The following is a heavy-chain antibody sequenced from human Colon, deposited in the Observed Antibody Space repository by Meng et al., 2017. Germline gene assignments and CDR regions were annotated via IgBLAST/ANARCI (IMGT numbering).Heavy chain of an antibody. CDR2: VDYSGST. Sequence: QGQLQGSGPGLLWPSETLSLTCTVSGASVSSGNHYWSGIRQPSGKGLEYIAYVDYSGSTHYQPTLKSRVTMSVDTSKKRLALKLSSVTSADTAVYYCAGGPWEFDYWGQGTLVTVSS. D-gene: IGHD1-26*01. J-gene: IGHJ4*02. CDR3: AGGPWEFDY. V-gene: IGHV4-61*01. CDR1: GASVSSGNHY.